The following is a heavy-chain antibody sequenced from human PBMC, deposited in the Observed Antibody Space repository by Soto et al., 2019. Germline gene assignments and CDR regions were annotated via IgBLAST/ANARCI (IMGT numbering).Heavy chain of an antibody. J-gene: IGHJ6*02. CDR3: ARGGYSYGFYYYYGMDV. CDR1: GYTFTSYD. CDR2: MNPNSGNT. V-gene: IGHV1-8*01. D-gene: IGHD5-18*01. Sequence: ASVKVSCKASGYTFTSYDINWARQATGQGLEWMGWMNPNSGNTGYAQKFQGRVTMTRNTSISTAYMELSSLRSEDTAVYYCARGGYSYGFYYYYGMDVWGQGTTVTVSS.